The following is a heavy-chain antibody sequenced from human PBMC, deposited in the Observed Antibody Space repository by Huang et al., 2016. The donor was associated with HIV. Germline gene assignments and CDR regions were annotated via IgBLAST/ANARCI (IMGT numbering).Heavy chain of an antibody. Sequence: GGSLRLSCAASGFSFSSCNMNWVRQAPGKGLEWLSYISETGSVITYADSVKGRFTVSRDNAKNSLYLQMDSLRAEDTAVYYCARGYSSSWLYNWGQGTLVTVSS. D-gene: IGHD6-13*01. V-gene: IGHV3-48*01. J-gene: IGHJ4*02. CDR2: ISETGSVI. CDR1: GFSFSSCN. CDR3: ARGYSSSWLYN.